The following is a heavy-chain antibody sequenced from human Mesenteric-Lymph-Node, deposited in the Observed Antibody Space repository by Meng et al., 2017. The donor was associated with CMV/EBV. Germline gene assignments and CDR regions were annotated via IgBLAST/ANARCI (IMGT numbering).Heavy chain of an antibody. J-gene: IGHJ4*02. CDR1: GLTFSSYA. Sequence: GESLKISCAASGLTFSSYAISWVRQAPGKGLEWVSAISSRAYYADSVKGRFTISRDNSKNTLYLQMNSLRAEDTAVYYCAKTSGETDYWGQGTLVTVSS. CDR2: ISSRA. V-gene: IGHV3-23*01. CDR3: AKTSGETDY. D-gene: IGHD1-26*01.